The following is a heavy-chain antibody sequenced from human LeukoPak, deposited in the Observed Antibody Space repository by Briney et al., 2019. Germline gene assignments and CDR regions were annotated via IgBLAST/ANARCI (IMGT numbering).Heavy chain of an antibody. Sequence: TGGSLRLSCAASGFTFRSYGLHWVRQAPGKGLEWVALIRNDGSNKYYADSVKGRSIISRDNSKNTLYLQMNSLRAEDTAIYYCAREWTRTGPFDYWGRGTLVTVSS. CDR2: IRNDGSNK. CDR3: AREWTRTGPFDY. V-gene: IGHV3-33*01. J-gene: IGHJ4*02. CDR1: GFTFRSYG. D-gene: IGHD3/OR15-3a*01.